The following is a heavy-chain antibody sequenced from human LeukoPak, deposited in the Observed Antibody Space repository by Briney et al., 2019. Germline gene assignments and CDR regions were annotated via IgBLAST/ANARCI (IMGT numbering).Heavy chain of an antibody. J-gene: IGHJ6*02. D-gene: IGHD3-16*01. V-gene: IGHV3-7*01. CDR3: ATYTHWVAGDV. CDR1: GFTFSDSW. CDR2: MNQDGSAK. Sequence: GGSLRLSCAASGFTFSDSWMSWVRQAPGKGLGWVANMNQDGSAKGYVDSVKGRFTISRDNARNSLYLQMSSLRPEDTAVYYCATYTHWVAGDVWGQGTTVTVS.